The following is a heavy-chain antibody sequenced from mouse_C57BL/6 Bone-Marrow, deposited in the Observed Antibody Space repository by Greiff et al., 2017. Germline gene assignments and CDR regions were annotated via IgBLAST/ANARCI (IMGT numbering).Heavy chain of an antibody. J-gene: IGHJ2*01. CDR3: ATSPLYDYDDY. CDR2: IYPRSGNT. V-gene: IGHV1-81*01. Sequence: VQLQESGAELARPGASVKMSCKASGYTFTSYGISWVKQRTGQGLEWIGEIYPRSGNTYYNEKFKGKATLTADKSSSTAYMELRSLTYADSAVYFCATSPLYDYDDYWGQGTTLTVSS. D-gene: IGHD2-4*01. CDR1: GYTFTSYG.